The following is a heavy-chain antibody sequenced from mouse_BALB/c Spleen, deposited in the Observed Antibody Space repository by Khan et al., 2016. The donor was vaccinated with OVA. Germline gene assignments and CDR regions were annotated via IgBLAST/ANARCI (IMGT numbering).Heavy chain of an antibody. D-gene: IGHD2-5*01. Sequence: QIQLVQSGPELKKPGETVKISCKASGYTFTNYGMNWVKQAPAKGLKWMGWINTYTGEPTYAVDFKGRFSFSLETSASTAYLQINNLKTEYTSTYFWARSNSNYCFTYWGQGPRVTVSA. CDR3: ARSNSNYCFTY. CDR2: INTYTGEP. J-gene: IGHJ3*01. V-gene: IGHV9-3-1*01. CDR1: GYTFTNYG.